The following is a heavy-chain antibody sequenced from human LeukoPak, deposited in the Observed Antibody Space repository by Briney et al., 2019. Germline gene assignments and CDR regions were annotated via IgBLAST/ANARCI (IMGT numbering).Heavy chain of an antibody. D-gene: IGHD2-21*02. J-gene: IGHJ4*02. CDR1: GYMFTGYY. V-gene: IGHV1-2*02. Sequence: ASVKVSCKASGYMFTGYYMHWVRQAPGQGLEWMGWINPNSGGTNYAQKFQGRVTITRDTAIRKPYLELKRLRSDDPAVYYCASGYCIGDCFPLFDYWGQGTLVTVSA. CDR2: INPNSGGT. CDR3: ASGYCIGDCFPLFDY.